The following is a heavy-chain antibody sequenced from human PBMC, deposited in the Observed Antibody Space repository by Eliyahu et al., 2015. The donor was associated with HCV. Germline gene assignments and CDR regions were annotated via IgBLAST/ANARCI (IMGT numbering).Heavy chain of an antibody. D-gene: IGHD1-26*01. Sequence: QVQLVESGGGVVQPGRSLRLSCAASXFTXSSXGMXXVRQAPGKGLEGVAVISYDGSNKXYADSVKGRFTISRDNSKNTLYLQMNSLRAEDTAVYYCAKDRDWGVGATTPGYWGQGTLVTVSS. CDR3: AKDRDWGVGATTPGY. CDR1: XFTXSSXG. V-gene: IGHV3-30*18. CDR2: ISYDGSNK. J-gene: IGHJ4*02.